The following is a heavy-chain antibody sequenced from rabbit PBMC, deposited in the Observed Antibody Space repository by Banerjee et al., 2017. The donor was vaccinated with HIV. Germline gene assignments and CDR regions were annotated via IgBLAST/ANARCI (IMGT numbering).Heavy chain of an antibody. CDR1: GFSFSSNA. Sequence: QEQLVESGGGLVQPEGSLTLTCKASGFSFSSNAMCWVRQAPGKGLEWIGCIWIGGASTYYASWAKGRFTISKSSSTTVTLQMTSLTAADTATYFCAREDAGYAGAGHARSFNLWGQGTLVTVS. V-gene: IGHV1S45*01. CDR3: AREDAGYAGAGHARSFNL. D-gene: IGHD4-2*01. CDR2: IWIGGAST. J-gene: IGHJ4*01.